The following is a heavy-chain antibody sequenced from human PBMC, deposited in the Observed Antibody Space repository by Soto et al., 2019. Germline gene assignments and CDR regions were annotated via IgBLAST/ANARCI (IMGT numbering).Heavy chain of an antibody. CDR2: IYYSGST. CDR3: ARDNRYSGYDSGYAFDY. J-gene: IGHJ4*02. CDR1: GGSISSGGYY. D-gene: IGHD5-12*01. V-gene: IGHV4-31*03. Sequence: QVQLQESGPGLVKPSQTLSLTCTVSGGSISSGGYYWIWIRQHPGKGLEWIGYIYYSGSTYYNPSLKSRVTISVDTSKNQFSLKLSSVTAADTAVYYCARDNRYSGYDSGYAFDYWGQGTLVTVSS.